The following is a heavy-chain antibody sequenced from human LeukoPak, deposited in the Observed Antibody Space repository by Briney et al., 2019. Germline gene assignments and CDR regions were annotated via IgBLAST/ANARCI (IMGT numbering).Heavy chain of an antibody. D-gene: IGHD6-6*01. V-gene: IGHV3-23*01. CDR2: ISGSGGST. CDR3: AKNLYPKALDSSSSGY. J-gene: IGHJ4*02. Sequence: GGSLRLSCAASGFTFSSYAMSWVRQAPGKGLEWVSAISGSGGSTYYADSVKGRFTISRDNSKNTLYLQMNSLRAEDTAVYYCAKNLYPKALDSSSSGYWGQGTLVTVSS. CDR1: GFTFSSYA.